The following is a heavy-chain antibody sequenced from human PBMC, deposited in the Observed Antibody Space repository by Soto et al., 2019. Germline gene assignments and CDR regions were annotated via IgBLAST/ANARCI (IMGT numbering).Heavy chain of an antibody. D-gene: IGHD3-22*01. Sequence: SETLSLTCTVSGGSISSGDYYWSWIRQPPGKGLEWIGYIYYSGSTYYNPSPKSRVTISVDTSKNQFSLKLSSVTAADTAVYYCARGPTYYDSSGYVDPWGQGTLVTVSS. CDR3: ARGPTYYDSSGYVDP. V-gene: IGHV4-30-4*01. CDR2: IYYSGST. J-gene: IGHJ5*02. CDR1: GGSISSGDYY.